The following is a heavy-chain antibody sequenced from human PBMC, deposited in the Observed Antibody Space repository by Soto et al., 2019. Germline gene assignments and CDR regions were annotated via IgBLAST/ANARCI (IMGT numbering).Heavy chain of an antibody. V-gene: IGHV3-23*01. CDR2: ISGSGGST. Sequence: GGSLRLSCAASGFTFSSYAMSWVRQAPGKGLEWVSAISGSGGSTYYADSVKGRFTISRDNSKNTLYLQMNSLRAEDTAVYYCATRLAVAGTGADYWGQGTLVTVSS. CDR3: ATRLAVAGTGADY. CDR1: GFTFSSYA. J-gene: IGHJ4*02. D-gene: IGHD6-19*01.